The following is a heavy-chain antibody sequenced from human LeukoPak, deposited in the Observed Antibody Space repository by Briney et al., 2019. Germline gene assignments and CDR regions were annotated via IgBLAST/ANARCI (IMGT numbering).Heavy chain of an antibody. J-gene: IGHJ6*02. D-gene: IGHD3-3*01. Sequence: ASVKVSCKASGYTFTCYYMHWVRQAPGQGLELMGWINPNSGGTNYAQKFQGRVTMTRDTSISTAYMELSRLRSDDTAVYYCARGQYDFWSGYLVYYYYGMDVWGQGTTVTVSS. V-gene: IGHV1-2*02. CDR3: ARGQYDFWSGYLVYYYYGMDV. CDR1: GYTFTCYY. CDR2: INPNSGGT.